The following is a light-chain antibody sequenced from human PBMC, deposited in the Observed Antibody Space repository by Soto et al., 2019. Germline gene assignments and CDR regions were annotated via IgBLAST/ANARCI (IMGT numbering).Light chain of an antibody. Sequence: QLVLTQSPSASASLGASVKLTCILSSGHSSYAIAWHQQQPEKGPRYLMKLNSDGSHSKGDGIPDRFSGSSSGAERYLTISSLQSEDEADYYCQTWGTGTDYVFGNGTKVTVL. J-gene: IGLJ1*01. CDR1: SGHSSYA. V-gene: IGLV4-69*01. CDR3: QTWGTGTDYV. CDR2: LNSDGSH.